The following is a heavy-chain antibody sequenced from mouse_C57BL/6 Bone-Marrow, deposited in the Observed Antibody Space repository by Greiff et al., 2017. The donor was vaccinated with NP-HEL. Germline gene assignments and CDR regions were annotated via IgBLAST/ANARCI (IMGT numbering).Heavy chain of an antibody. V-gene: IGHV1-81*01. Sequence: QVQLKQSGAELARPGASVKLSCKASGYTFTSYGISWVKQRTGQGLEWIGEIYPRSGNTYYNEKFKGKATLTADKSSSTAYMELRSLTSEDSAVYFCARWGYYYGSSYGWYFDVWGTGTTVTVSS. CDR2: IYPRSGNT. J-gene: IGHJ1*03. D-gene: IGHD1-1*01. CDR1: GYTFTSYG. CDR3: ARWGYYYGSSYGWYFDV.